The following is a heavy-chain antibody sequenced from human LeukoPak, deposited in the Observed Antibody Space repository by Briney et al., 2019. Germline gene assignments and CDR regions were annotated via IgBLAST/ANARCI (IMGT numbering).Heavy chain of an antibody. V-gene: IGHV3-7*01. Sequence: GGSLRLSCAASGFTFSSYWMSWVRQAPGKGLEWVANIKEDGSEKYYVDPVKGRFTISRDNPKNSLYLQMNSLRAEDTAVYYCARSTTLQLWNDYWGQGTLVTVSS. J-gene: IGHJ4*02. CDR3: ARSTTLQLWNDY. CDR2: IKEDGSEK. D-gene: IGHD5-18*01. CDR1: GFTFSSYW.